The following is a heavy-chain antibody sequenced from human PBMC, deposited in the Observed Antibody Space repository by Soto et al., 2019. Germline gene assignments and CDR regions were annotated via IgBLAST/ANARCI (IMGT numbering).Heavy chain of an antibody. D-gene: IGHD2-8*02. CDR2: ISGSGGST. CDR1: GFTFSSYA. CDR3: AKGTLVAQGAFDI. J-gene: IGHJ3*02. V-gene: IGHV3-23*01. Sequence: VQLLESGGGLVQPGGSLRLSCAASGFTFSSYAMSWVRQAPGKGLEWVSAISGSGGSTYYEDSVKGRFTISRDNSKNPLYLQMNSVRAEDTAVYYCAKGTLVAQGAFDIWGQGTMVTVSS.